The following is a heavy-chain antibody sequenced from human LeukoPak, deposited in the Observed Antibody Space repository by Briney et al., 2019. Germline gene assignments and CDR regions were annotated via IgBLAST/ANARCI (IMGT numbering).Heavy chain of an antibody. D-gene: IGHD2-2*01. J-gene: IGHJ4*02. CDR2: INPNSGGT. Sequence: GASVKVSCKASGYTFTGYYMHWVRQAPGQGLEWMGWINPNSGGTNYAQKFQGRVTMTRDTSISTAYMELSRLRSDDTAVYYCARDGDHCSSTSCYDYRGQGTLVTVSS. CDR1: GYTFTGYY. V-gene: IGHV1-2*02. CDR3: ARDGDHCSSTSCYDY.